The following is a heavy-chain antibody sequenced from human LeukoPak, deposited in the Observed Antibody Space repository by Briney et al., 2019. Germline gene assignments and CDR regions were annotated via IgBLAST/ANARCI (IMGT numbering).Heavy chain of an antibody. J-gene: IGHJ4*02. D-gene: IGHD3-22*01. CDR1: GGSISSSNW. Sequence: SETLSLTCAVSGGSISSSNWWSWVRQPPGKGLEWIGEIYHSGSTNYNPSLKSRVTISVDKSKNQFSLKLSSVTAADTAVYYCASSVYYYDSSGPYYFDYWGQGTLVTVSS. V-gene: IGHV4-4*02. CDR2: IYHSGST. CDR3: ASSVYYYDSSGPYYFDY.